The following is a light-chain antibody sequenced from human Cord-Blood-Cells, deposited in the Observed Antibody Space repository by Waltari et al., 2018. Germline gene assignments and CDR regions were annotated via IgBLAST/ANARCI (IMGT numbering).Light chain of an antibody. J-gene: IGKJ3*01. CDR3: QQYGSSPYT. CDR1: QSVSSSY. V-gene: IGKV3-20*01. Sequence: DIVLTQSPGTLSLSPGERATLSCRASQSVSSSYLAWYQQKPGQAPRLLIYGASSRATGIPDSFSGSESGTDVTLTISRLEPEDVAVYYCQQYGSSPYTFGPWTKVDIK. CDR2: GAS.